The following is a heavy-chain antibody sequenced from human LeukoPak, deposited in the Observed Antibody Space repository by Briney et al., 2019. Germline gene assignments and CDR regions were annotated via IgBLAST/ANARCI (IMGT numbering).Heavy chain of an antibody. D-gene: IGHD5-12*01. CDR3: ARLSGYEKGYVFDI. Sequence: PGRSLRLSCAVSGFTFSNYDMHWVRQAPGKGLEWVAVIWYDGSNKYYADSVKGRFTISRDNSKNTLYLQMNTLRAEDTAVYYCARLSGYEKGYVFDIWGQGTMVTVSS. CDR1: GFTFSNYD. V-gene: IGHV3-33*01. CDR2: IWYDGSNK. J-gene: IGHJ3*02.